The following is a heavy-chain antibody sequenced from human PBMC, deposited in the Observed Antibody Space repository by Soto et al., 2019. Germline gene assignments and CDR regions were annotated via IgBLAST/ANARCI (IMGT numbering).Heavy chain of an antibody. D-gene: IGHD3-22*01. CDR2: IYWDDDK. V-gene: IGHV2-5*02. J-gene: IGHJ1*01. Sequence: SGPTLVNPTQTLTLTCTFSGFSLSTSGVGMGWIRQPPGKALEWLALIYWDDDKRYSPSLKSRLIITKDTSKNQVVLTMTNMDPVDTATYYCAHLTYYYDSSGYYSRAEYFQHWGQGTLVTVSS. CDR3: AHLTYYYDSSGYYSRAEYFQH. CDR1: GFSLSTSGVG.